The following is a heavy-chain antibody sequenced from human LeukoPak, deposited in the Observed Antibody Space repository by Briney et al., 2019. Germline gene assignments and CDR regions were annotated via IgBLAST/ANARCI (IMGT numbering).Heavy chain of an antibody. CDR3: ARDIVAAHGAFDI. D-gene: IGHD1-26*01. CDR2: IYYSGST. Sequence: SETLSLTCTVSGGSTSSSSYYWGWIRQPPGKGLEWIGYIYYSGSTNYNPSLKSRVTISVDTSKNQFSLKLSSVSAADTAVYYCARDIVAAHGAFDIWGQGTMVTVSS. J-gene: IGHJ3*02. V-gene: IGHV4-61*01. CDR1: GGSTSSSSYY.